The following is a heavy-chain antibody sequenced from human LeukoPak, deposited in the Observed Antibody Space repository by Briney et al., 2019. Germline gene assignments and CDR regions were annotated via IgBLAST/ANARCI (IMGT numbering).Heavy chain of an antibody. CDR1: VYTFTRYY. D-gene: IGHD5-12*01. CDR3: AREAIGGYSGYDLGFDY. Sequence: ASVKVSCKASVYTFTRYYMHWVRQAPGQGLDWMGWINHNSGGTNYAQKFQGRVTMTRDTSISTAYMELSRLRSDDTAVYYCAREAIGGYSGYDLGFDYWGQGTLVTVSS. CDR2: INHNSGGT. V-gene: IGHV1-2*02. J-gene: IGHJ4*02.